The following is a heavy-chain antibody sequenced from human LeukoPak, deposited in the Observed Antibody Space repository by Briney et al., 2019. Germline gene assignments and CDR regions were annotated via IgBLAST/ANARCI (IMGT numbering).Heavy chain of an antibody. CDR3: AKKGYAGSGTYSYYFDY. V-gene: IGHV3-33*06. Sequence: GGSLRLSCAASGFTFSSYGMHWVRQAPGKGLEWVAVIWYGGSNKYYADSVKGRFTISRDNSKNTLYLQMNSLTAEDTAIYYCAKKGYAGSGTYSYYFDYWGQGALVTVSS. CDR1: GFTFSSYG. CDR2: IWYGGSNK. D-gene: IGHD3-10*01. J-gene: IGHJ4*02.